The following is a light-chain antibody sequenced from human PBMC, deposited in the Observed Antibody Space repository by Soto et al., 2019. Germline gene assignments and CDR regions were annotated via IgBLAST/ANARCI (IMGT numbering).Light chain of an antibody. Sequence: DIVMTQSPDSLAVSLGERATINCKSSQSIFYSSNNKNFLAWYQQKPGQPPKLLIYWASTRESGVPDRFSGSESGTDFSLTISSLEAEDVAVYYCQQHYTTPRTFGQGTKVDIK. CDR2: WAS. J-gene: IGKJ1*01. CDR1: QSIFYSSNNKNF. CDR3: QQHYTTPRT. V-gene: IGKV4-1*01.